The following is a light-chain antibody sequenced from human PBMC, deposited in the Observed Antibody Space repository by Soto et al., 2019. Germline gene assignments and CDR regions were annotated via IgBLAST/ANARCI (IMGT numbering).Light chain of an antibody. CDR2: DNN. J-gene: IGLJ3*02. Sequence: QSVLTQPPSVSAAPGQKVTISCSGSRSNIGKNYVSWYQKLPGTAPKLLIYDNNKRPSGIPDRFSGSKSGTSATLGITGLQTGDEADYYCGTWDSSLSAGVFGGGTKLTVL. CDR1: RSNIGKNY. CDR3: GTWDSSLSAGV. V-gene: IGLV1-51*01.